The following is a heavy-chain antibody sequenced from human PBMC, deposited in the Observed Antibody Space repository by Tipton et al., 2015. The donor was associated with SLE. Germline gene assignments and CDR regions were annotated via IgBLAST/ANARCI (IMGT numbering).Heavy chain of an antibody. V-gene: IGHV4-61*02. Sequence: TLSLTCTVSGDSFSSGSSSWNWVRQPAGKGLEWIGLIYNSGITNYNPSLQSRVTLSVDMSKNQFSLRLSSVTAADTGVYYCVKSVVVVSPRAYYYYVDVWGKGTTVTVSS. J-gene: IGHJ6*03. CDR2: IYNSGIT. CDR3: VKSVVVVSPRAYYYYVDV. CDR1: GDSFSSGSSS. D-gene: IGHD2-15*01.